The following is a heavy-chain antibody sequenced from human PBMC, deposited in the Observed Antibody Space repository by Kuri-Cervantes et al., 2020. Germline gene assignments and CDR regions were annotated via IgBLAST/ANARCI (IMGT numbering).Heavy chain of an antibody. V-gene: IGHV4-31*03. D-gene: IGHD6-19*01. CDR2: IYYSGST. CDR1: GGSISSGGYY. CDR3: ARGLGSSGWSLTRLPDNWFDP. J-gene: IGHJ5*02. Sequence: SETLSLTCTVSGGSISSGGYYWSWIRQHPGKGLEWIGYIYYSGSTYYNPSLKSRVTISVDTSKNQFSLKLSSVTAADTAVYYCARGLGSSGWSLTRLPDNWFDPWGQGTLATVSS.